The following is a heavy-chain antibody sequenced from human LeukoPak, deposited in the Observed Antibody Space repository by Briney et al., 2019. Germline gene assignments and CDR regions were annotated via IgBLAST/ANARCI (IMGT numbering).Heavy chain of an antibody. CDR1: GFTFSSYA. J-gene: IGHJ4*02. Sequence: PGGSLRLSCAASGFTFSSYATSWVRQAPGKGLEWVSAISGSGGSTYYADSVKGRFTISRDNSKNTLYLQMNSLRAEDTAVYYCAKGGYDSSGYYYADYWGQGTLVTVSS. D-gene: IGHD3-22*01. CDR3: AKGGYDSSGYYYADY. CDR2: ISGSGGST. V-gene: IGHV3-23*01.